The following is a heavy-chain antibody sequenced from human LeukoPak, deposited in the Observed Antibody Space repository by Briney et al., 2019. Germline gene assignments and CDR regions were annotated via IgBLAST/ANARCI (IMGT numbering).Heavy chain of an antibody. CDR2: IASSGGST. V-gene: IGHV3-23*01. Sequence: GGTLGLSCAASGFPFSSAAITWAREPPGKGLELVSLIASSGGSTYYADSVKGRFTISRDNSKNTLSLQMNSLRVEDTAIYYCAKDIQLSTWGLGTMVTVSS. CDR3: AKDIQLST. D-gene: IGHD5-24*01. J-gene: IGHJ3*01. CDR1: GFPFSSAA.